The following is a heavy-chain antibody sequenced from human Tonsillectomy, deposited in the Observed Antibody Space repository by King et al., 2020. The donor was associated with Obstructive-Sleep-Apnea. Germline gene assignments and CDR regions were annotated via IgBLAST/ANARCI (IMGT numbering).Heavy chain of an antibody. J-gene: IGHJ5*02. Sequence: QLQESGPGLVKPSETLSLTCTVSGGSISRYYWSWIRQPPGKGLEWIGYIYYSGSTNYNPSLKSRVTISVDTSKNQFSLKLSSVTAADTAVYYCARDLYGSGFNWFDPWGQGTLVTVSS. CDR1: GGSISRYY. CDR2: IYYSGST. CDR3: ARDLYGSGFNWFDP. V-gene: IGHV4-59*01. D-gene: IGHD3-10*01.